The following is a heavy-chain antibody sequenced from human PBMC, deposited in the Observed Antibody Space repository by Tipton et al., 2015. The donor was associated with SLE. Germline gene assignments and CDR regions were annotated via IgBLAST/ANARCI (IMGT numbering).Heavy chain of an antibody. D-gene: IGHD7-27*01. Sequence: SLRLSCAASGFTFSSYARHWVRQAPGKGLEWVAVISYDGSNKYYADSVKGRFTISRDNSKNTLYLQMNSLRAEDTAVYYCARDPPLGYFDYWGQGTLVTVSS. CDR2: ISYDGSNK. CDR1: GFTFSSYA. J-gene: IGHJ4*02. V-gene: IGHV3-30*04. CDR3: ARDPPLGYFDY.